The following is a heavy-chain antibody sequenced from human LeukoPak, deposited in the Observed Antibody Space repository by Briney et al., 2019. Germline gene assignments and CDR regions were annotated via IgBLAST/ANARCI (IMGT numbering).Heavy chain of an antibody. CDR3: AKDAQSGYSSGWDAFDI. V-gene: IGHV3-30*18. D-gene: IGHD6-19*01. J-gene: IGHJ3*02. CDR1: GFTFSSYG. CDR2: ISYDVGKK. Sequence: GGSLRLSCAASGFTFSSYGMHWVRQAPGKGLEWVAVISYDVGKKYYADSVKGRFTISRDNAKNSLYLQMNSLRAEDMALYYCAKDAQSGYSSGWDAFDIWGQGTMVTVSS.